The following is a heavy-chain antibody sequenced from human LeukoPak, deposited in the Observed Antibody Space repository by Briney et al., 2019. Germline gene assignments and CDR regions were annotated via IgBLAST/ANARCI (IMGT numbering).Heavy chain of an antibody. V-gene: IGHV3-23*01. CDR3: AKADRVYCGSTTCYDRYYFDY. CDR1: GFTFSSYA. J-gene: IGHJ4*02. CDR2: ISGSGDST. D-gene: IGHD2-2*01. Sequence: PGGSLRLSCAASGFTFSSYAMSWVRQAPGKGLEWVSGISGSGDSTFYADSVKGRFTISRDNSKNTLYLQMNSLRAEDTAVYYCAKADRVYCGSTTCYDRYYFDYWGQGTLVTVPS.